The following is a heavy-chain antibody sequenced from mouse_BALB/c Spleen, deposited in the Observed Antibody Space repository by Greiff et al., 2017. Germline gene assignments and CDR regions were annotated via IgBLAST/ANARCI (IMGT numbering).Heavy chain of an antibody. J-gene: IGHJ3*01. CDR2: ISSGSSTI. D-gene: IGHD1-1*01. CDR3: ARDYGSRFAY. V-gene: IGHV5-17*02. Sequence: EVKLMESGGGLVQPGGSRKLSCAASGFTFSSFGMHWVRQAPEKGLEWVAYISSGSSTIYYADTVKGRFTISRDNPKNTLFLQMTSLRSEDTAMYYCARDYGSRFAYWGQGTLVTVSA. CDR1: GFTFSSFG.